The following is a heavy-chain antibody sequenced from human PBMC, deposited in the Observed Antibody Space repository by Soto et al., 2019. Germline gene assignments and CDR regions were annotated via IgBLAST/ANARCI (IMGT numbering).Heavy chain of an antibody. CDR2: IKQDGSEK. Sequence: GGSLRLSCAASGFTFSNYWMNWVRQAPGKGLEWVANIKQDGSEKYFVDSVKGRFTISRDNAKNSLYLQMNSLRAEDTAVYYCARDLGRTAAGYYYYYAMDVWGQGPTVTVYS. D-gene: IGHD2-2*01. CDR1: GFTFSNYW. J-gene: IGHJ6*02. CDR3: ARDLGRTAAGYYYYYAMDV. V-gene: IGHV3-7*01.